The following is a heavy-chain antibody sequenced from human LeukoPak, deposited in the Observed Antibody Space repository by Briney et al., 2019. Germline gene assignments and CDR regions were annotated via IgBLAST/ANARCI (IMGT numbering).Heavy chain of an antibody. D-gene: IGHD3-22*01. CDR3: AREGYYYDSSGPPGAFDI. Sequence: ASVKVSCKASGGTFSSYAISWVRQAPGQGLEWMGGIIPIFGTANYAQKFQGRVTITTDESTSTAYMELSSMRSEDTAVYYCAREGYYYDSSGPPGAFDIWGQGTMVTVSS. V-gene: IGHV1-69*05. CDR1: GGTFSSYA. CDR2: IIPIFGTA. J-gene: IGHJ3*02.